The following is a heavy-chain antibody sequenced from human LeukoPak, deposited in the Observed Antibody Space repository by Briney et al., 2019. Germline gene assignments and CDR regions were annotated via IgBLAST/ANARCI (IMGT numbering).Heavy chain of an antibody. Sequence: PSETLSLTCAVSGDSISSNNWWSWVRQSPGKGLEWIGEIYHSGSTNYNPSLKSRVTISVDTSKNQFSLKLSSVTAADTAVYYCARGRVATISPWSNCYFDYWGQGTLVTVSS. CDR2: IYHSGST. CDR1: GDSISSNNW. V-gene: IGHV4-4*02. CDR3: ARGRVATISPWSNCYFDY. J-gene: IGHJ4*02. D-gene: IGHD5-12*01.